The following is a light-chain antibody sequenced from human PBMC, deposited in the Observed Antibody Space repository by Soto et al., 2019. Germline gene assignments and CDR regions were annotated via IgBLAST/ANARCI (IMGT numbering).Light chain of an antibody. CDR1: QGISSY. Sequence: DIQLTQSPSFLSASVGDRVTITCRASQGISSYLAWYQQKPGKAPKLLIYAASTLQSGVPSRFSGSGSGTEFTLTISSLQPDDFATYYCQQYNSYWYTFGQGTKVDIK. CDR3: QQYNSYWYT. V-gene: IGKV1-9*01. J-gene: IGKJ2*01. CDR2: AAS.